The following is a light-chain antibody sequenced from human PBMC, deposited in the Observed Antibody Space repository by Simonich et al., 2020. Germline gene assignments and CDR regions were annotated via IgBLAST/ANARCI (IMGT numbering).Light chain of an antibody. J-gene: IGKJ1*01. CDR3: QQYYSTPPT. V-gene: IGKV4-1*01. Sequence: DIVMTHSPDSLAVSLGEGATINCKSSQRVLSSSNNKNYLAWYQQKPGQPPKLLIYWASTRESGVPYRFSGSGSGTDFTLTISSLQAEDVAVYYCQQYYSTPPTFGQGTKVEIK. CDR2: WAS. CDR1: QRVLSSSNNKNY.